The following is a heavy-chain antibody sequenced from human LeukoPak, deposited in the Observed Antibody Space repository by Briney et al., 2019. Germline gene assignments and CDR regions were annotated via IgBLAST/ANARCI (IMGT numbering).Heavy chain of an antibody. CDR3: AKAVGYTYGPE. J-gene: IGHJ4*02. Sequence: GRSLRLSCAASGFSFSSYGMHWVRQAPGKGLEWVAVISVDGSNEYYADSVKGRFTISRDNSKNTLFLQMSSLRPQDTAVYYCAKAVGYTYGPEWGQGTLVTVSS. CDR1: GFSFSSYG. CDR2: ISVDGSNE. D-gene: IGHD5-18*01. V-gene: IGHV3-30*18.